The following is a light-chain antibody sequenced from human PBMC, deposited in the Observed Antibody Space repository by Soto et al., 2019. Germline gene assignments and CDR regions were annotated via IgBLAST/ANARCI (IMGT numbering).Light chain of an antibody. CDR3: SSYTSSSTYV. V-gene: IGLV2-11*01. Sequence: QSVLTQPRSVSGSPGQSVTISCTGTSSDVGAYNYVSWYQQHPGKAPKLMTYDVSKRPSGVPDRFSGSKSGNTASLTISGLQAEDEADYYCSSYTSSSTYVFGTGTNGTVL. CDR2: DVS. J-gene: IGLJ1*01. CDR1: SSDVGAYNY.